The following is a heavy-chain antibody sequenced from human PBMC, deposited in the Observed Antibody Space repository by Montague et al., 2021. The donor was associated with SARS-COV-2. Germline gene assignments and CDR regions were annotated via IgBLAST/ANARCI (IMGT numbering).Heavy chain of an antibody. V-gene: IGHV4-59*11. CDR2: FDHSGDT. Sequence: SETLSLTCSVSGGSISGHYWSWIRQPPGKRLEWIDNFDHSGDTKYNPSLKSRATISVDTSKNQFALRLHSVTAADTAVYYCAREFRIELWQTNWYFGLWGRGTLVTVSS. CDR3: AREFRIELWQTNWYFGL. CDR1: GGSISGHY. J-gene: IGHJ2*01. D-gene: IGHD3-16*01.